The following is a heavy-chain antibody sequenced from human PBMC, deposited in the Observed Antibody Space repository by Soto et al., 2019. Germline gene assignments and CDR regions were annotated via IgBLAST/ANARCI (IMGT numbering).Heavy chain of an antibody. J-gene: IGHJ3*02. CDR3: GRGDYANAFDI. CDR1: GGSFSNYY. V-gene: IGHV4-34*01. CDR2: IHPSGST. Sequence: PSETLSLTCAVNGGSFSNYYWSWVRQPPGKGLEWIGEIHPSGSTHFNPSLKSRGTISVDTSKSQFSLKLISVTAADTAVYYCGRGDYANAFDIWGQATMVTVSS. D-gene: IGHD4-17*01.